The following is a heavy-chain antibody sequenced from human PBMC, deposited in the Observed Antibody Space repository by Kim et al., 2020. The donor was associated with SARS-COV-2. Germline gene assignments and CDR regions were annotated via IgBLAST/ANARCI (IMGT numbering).Heavy chain of an antibody. CDR3: AKGRVFDK. J-gene: IGHJ4*02. CDR1: GFTFSTHY. V-gene: IGHV3-7*01. Sequence: GGSLRLSCEASGFTFSTHYMSWVRQAPGKGLEWVANIKEDASDESYADTVKGRFTISRDNARDPLYLQMNNLRVEDTAVYYCAKGRVFDKWGWGSLVTVS. CDR2: IKEDASDE.